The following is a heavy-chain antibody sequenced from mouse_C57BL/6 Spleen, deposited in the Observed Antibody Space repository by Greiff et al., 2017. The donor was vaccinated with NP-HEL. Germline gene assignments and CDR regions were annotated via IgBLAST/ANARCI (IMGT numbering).Heavy chain of an antibody. Sequence: QVQLQQPGAELVRPGSSVKLSCKASGYTFTSYWMHWVKQRPIQGLEWIGNIDPSDSETHYNQKFKDKATLTVDKSSSTAYMQLSSLTSEDSAVYDCARRLRLDYYAMDYWGQGTSVTVSS. CDR1: GYTFTSYW. J-gene: IGHJ4*01. CDR3: ARRLRLDYYAMDY. D-gene: IGHD3-2*02. CDR2: IDPSDSET. V-gene: IGHV1-52*01.